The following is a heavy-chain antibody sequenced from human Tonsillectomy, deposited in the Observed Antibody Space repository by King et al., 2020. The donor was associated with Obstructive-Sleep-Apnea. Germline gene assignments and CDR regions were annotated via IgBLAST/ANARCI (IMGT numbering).Heavy chain of an antibody. CDR1: GGSISSDY. D-gene: IGHD2/OR15-2a*01. Sequence: VQLQESGPGLVKPSETLSLTCTVSGGSISSDYWSWIRQPPGKGLEGIEYIYYSVGTHYNPSLKSRVTISVDTSKNQFSLKLSSVTAADTAVYYCARGSMANYYYYGMDVWGQGTTVTVSS. V-gene: IGHV4-59*01. CDR2: IYYSVGT. J-gene: IGHJ6*02. CDR3: ARGSMANYYYYGMDV.